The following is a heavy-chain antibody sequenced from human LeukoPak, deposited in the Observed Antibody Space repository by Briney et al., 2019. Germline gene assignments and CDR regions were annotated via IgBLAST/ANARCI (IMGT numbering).Heavy chain of an antibody. D-gene: IGHD2-15*01. Sequence: PGRSLRLSCTASGFTFGDYAMSWVRQAPGKGLEWVAVIWYDGSNKYYADSVKGRFTISRDNSKNTLYLQMNSLRAEDTAVYYCAREGDCSGGSCYSLTFDYWGQGTLVTVSS. V-gene: IGHV3-33*01. CDR2: IWYDGSNK. CDR1: GFTFGDYA. CDR3: AREGDCSGGSCYSLTFDY. J-gene: IGHJ4*02.